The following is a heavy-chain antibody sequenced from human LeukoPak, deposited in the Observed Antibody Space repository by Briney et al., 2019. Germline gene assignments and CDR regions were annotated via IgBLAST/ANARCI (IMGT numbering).Heavy chain of an antibody. D-gene: IGHD2-2*01. CDR1: GFDFSTYT. CDR2: ISSSSSYI. CDR3: TRDPGRCTSTSCYPDY. J-gene: IGHJ4*02. V-gene: IGHV3-21*01. Sequence: GGSLRLSCAASGFDFSTYTMNWVRQAPGKGLEWVSSISSSSSYIYYADSVKGRFTISRDNAKNSMYLQKNSLRAEDTAVYYCTRDPGRCTSTSCYPDYWGQGTLVTVSS.